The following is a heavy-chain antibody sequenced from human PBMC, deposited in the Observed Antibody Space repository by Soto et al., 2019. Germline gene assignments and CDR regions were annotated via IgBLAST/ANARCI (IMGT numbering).Heavy chain of an antibody. CDR3: ARQLGRHWYFDL. D-gene: IGHD7-27*01. CDR1: GGSISSSSYY. CDR2: IYYSGST. J-gene: IGHJ2*01. Sequence: SETLSLTCTVSGGSISSSSYYWGWIRQPPGKGLEWIGSIYYSGSTYYNPSLKSRVTISVDTSKNQFSLKLSSVTAADTAVYYCARQLGRHWYFDLWGRGTLVTVSA. V-gene: IGHV4-39*01.